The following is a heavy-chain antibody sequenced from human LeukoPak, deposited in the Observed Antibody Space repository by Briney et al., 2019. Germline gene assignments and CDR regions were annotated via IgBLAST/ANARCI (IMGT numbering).Heavy chain of an antibody. J-gene: IGHJ4*02. Sequence: ASVKVSCKVSGYTLTESSMHWVRQAPGKGLEWMGGFDPEDGETIYAQKFQGRVTMTEDTSTDTAYMELSSLRSEDTAVYYCAADYYDSSGYYSPIDYWGQGTLVTVSS. D-gene: IGHD3-22*01. CDR1: GYTLTESS. CDR3: AADYYDSSGYYSPIDY. CDR2: FDPEDGET. V-gene: IGHV1-24*01.